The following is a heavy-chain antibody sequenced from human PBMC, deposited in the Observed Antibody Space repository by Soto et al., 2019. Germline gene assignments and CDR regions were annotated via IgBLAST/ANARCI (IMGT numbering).Heavy chain of an antibody. D-gene: IGHD6-13*01. CDR3: AITKREVTGAAVTDRYGMDV. CDR2: ISAYNGNT. CDR1: GYTFISYG. Sequence: QVQLVQSGAEVKKPGASVKVSCKASGYTFISYGISWVRQAPGQGLEWMGWISAYNGNTNYAQKFQGRVTMSTDTSXXTXYXXLRSLRSDDTAVYYCAITKREVTGAAVTDRYGMDVWGQGTTVTVSS. V-gene: IGHV1-18*01. J-gene: IGHJ6*02.